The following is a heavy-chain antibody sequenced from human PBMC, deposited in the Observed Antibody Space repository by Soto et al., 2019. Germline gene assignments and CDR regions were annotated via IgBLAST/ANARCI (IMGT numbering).Heavy chain of an antibody. D-gene: IGHD4-17*01. V-gene: IGHV1-69*13. Sequence: GASVKVSCKASGGTFSSYAISWVRQSPGQGLEWMGGIIPIFGTANYAQKFQGRVTITADESTSTAYMELSSLRSEDTAVYYCARTMTTVDPSLDYWGQGTLVTVSS. CDR1: GGTFSSYA. CDR2: IIPIFGTA. J-gene: IGHJ4*02. CDR3: ARTMTTVDPSLDY.